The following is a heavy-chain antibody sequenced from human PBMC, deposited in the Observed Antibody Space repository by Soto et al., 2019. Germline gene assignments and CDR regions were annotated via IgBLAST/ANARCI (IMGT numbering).Heavy chain of an antibody. CDR3: APRLGYCSSTSCFQVDV. D-gene: IGHD2-2*01. CDR1: GFTFSNAW. V-gene: IGHV3-23*01. Sequence: GGSLRLSCSASGFTFSNAWMSWVRQAPGKGLEWVSAISGSGGSTYYADSVKGRFTISRDNSKNTLYLQMNSLRAEDTAVYYCAPRLGYCSSTSCFQVDVWGQGTTVTVSS. CDR2: ISGSGGST. J-gene: IGHJ6*02.